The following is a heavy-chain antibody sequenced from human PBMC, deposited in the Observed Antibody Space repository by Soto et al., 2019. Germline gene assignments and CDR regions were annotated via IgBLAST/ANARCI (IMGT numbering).Heavy chain of an antibody. V-gene: IGHV3-30*04. CDR1: GFIFSDSA. Sequence: HPGGSLRLSCAVSGFIFSDSAIHWVRQAPGKGLEWVAVISYAGNNIYYADSVKGRFTISRDNSGNTLYLEMSSLRGEDTAVYYCAKDQSSIFRSGSGMDVWGQGTTVTVSS. J-gene: IGHJ6*02. CDR2: ISYAGNNI. CDR3: AKDQSSIFRSGSGMDV. D-gene: IGHD3-3*01.